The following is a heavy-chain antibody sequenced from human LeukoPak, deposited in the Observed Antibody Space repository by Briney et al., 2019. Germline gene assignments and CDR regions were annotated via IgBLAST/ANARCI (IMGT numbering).Heavy chain of an antibody. Sequence: PGGSLRLSCAASGFTVSSNYMAWVRQAPRKGLEWVSVIYKGGTTYYGNSVKGRFTISRDNSKNAVYLQMNSLRAEDTALYYCAGGSTYDGNYYPPQYWGQGTQVTVSS. CDR1: GFTVSSNY. CDR2: IYKGGTT. J-gene: IGHJ4*02. D-gene: IGHD4-17*01. V-gene: IGHV3-53*01. CDR3: AGGSTYDGNYYPPQY.